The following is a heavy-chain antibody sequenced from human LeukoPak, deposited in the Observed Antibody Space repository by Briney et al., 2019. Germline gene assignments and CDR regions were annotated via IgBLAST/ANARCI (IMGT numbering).Heavy chain of an antibody. CDR1: GYTFTCYD. CDR3: ARDPVVVAASNGRENWFDP. V-gene: IGHV1-8*01. Sequence: ASVKVSCKASGYTFTCYDINWVRQATGQGLEWMGWMNPNSGNTGYAQKFQGRVTMTRNTSISTAYMELSSLRSEDTAVYYCARDPVVVAASNGRENWFDPWGQGTLVTVSS. D-gene: IGHD2-15*01. CDR2: MNPNSGNT. J-gene: IGHJ5*02.